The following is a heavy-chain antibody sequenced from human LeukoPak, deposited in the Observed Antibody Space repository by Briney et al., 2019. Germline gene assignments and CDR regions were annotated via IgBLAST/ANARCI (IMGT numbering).Heavy chain of an antibody. Sequence: PSETLSLTXTVSGGSISSYYWSWIRQPPGKGLEWIGYIYYSGSTNYNPSLKSRVTISVDTSKNQFSLKLSSVTVADTAVYYCASRERGYSYGYDYYYYMDVWGKGTTVTVSS. CDR1: GGSISSYY. D-gene: IGHD5-18*01. J-gene: IGHJ6*03. CDR2: IYYSGST. CDR3: ASRERGYSYGYDYYYYMDV. V-gene: IGHV4-59*01.